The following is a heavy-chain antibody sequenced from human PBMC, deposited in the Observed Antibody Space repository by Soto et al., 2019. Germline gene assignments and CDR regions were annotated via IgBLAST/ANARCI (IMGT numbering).Heavy chain of an antibody. V-gene: IGHV1-3*01. CDR2: INAGNGNT. J-gene: IGHJ5*01. CDR3: ARSQGIAAAADS. Sequence: ASVKVSCKASGYTFTSYAMHWVRQAPGQRLEWMGWINAGNGNTKYSQKFQGRVNITRDTSASTAYMELSSLRSEDTAVYYCARSQGIAAAADSWGQGTLVTVSS. CDR1: GYTFTSYA. D-gene: IGHD6-13*01.